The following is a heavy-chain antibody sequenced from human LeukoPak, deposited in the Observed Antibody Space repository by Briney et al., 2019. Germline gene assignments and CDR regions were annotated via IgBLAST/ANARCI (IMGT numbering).Heavy chain of an antibody. J-gene: IGHJ3*02. CDR2: INPSSGST. CDR1: GYTFTSYY. V-gene: IGHV1-46*01. Sequence: ASVKVSCKASGYTFTSYYIHWVRQAPGQGLEWMGIINPSSGSTSYAQKFQGRVTMTRDTSTSTAYMELSSLGSEDTAVYYCARDDYGGNSHDAFDIWGQGTVVTVYS. D-gene: IGHD4-23*01. CDR3: ARDDYGGNSHDAFDI.